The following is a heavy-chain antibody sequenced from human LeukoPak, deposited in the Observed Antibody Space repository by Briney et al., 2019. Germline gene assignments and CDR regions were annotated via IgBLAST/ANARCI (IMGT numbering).Heavy chain of an antibody. V-gene: IGHV3-72*01. J-gene: IGHJ4*02. CDR3: ARSSPDGPTDY. CDR1: GFTFSDHY. D-gene: IGHD6-6*01. Sequence: GGSLRLSCAASGFTFSDHYMDWVRQAPGKGLEWVGRTRNKANSYTTEYAASVKGRFTISRDDSKNSLYLQMNSLKTKDTAVYYCARSSPDGPTDYWGEGTLVTVSS. CDR2: TRNKANSYTT.